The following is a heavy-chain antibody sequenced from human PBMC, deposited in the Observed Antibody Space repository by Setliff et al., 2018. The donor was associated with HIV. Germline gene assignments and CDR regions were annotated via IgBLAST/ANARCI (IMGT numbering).Heavy chain of an antibody. CDR1: GDSISTGRYY. Sequence: PSETLSLTCTVSGDSISTGRYYWGWIRQPPGKGLEWIGSVFYSGGSYYTPSLKSRVTISVDTSKNQFFLKLSSANAADTAVYYCARHCSGGTCYGPDAENFLHWGQGTLVTVSS. CDR3: ARHCSGGTCYGPDAENFLH. J-gene: IGHJ1*01. V-gene: IGHV4-39*01. D-gene: IGHD2-15*01. CDR2: VFYSGGS.